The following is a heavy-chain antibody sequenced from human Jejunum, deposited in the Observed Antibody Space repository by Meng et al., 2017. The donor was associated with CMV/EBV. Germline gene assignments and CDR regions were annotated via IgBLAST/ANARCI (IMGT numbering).Heavy chain of an antibody. V-gene: IGHV4-4*07. CDR3: ARGPGASTREGFDH. J-gene: IGHJ4*02. Sequence: VQLQGPGPGLVKPSETLPLTCTVSGGSINNYYWSWIRQSAGKGLEWIGRFYSSDTYNYHPSLNSQVTMSLDTSKKQFSLILSSVTAADTARYYCARGPGASTREGFDHWGLGTLVTVSS. D-gene: IGHD1-26*01. CDR2: FYSSDTY. CDR1: GGSINNYY.